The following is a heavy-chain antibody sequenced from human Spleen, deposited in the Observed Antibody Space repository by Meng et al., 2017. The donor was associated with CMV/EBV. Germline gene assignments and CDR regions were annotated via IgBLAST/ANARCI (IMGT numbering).Heavy chain of an antibody. CDR1: FSSYA. Sequence: FSSYAMHWVRQAPGKGLEWVAVISYDGSNKYYADSVKGRFTISRDISKNTLYLQMNSLRAEDTAVYYCARGDGYDSGSYYVSEYFQHWGQGTLVTVSS. J-gene: IGHJ1*01. V-gene: IGHV3-30-3*01. CDR3: ARGDGYDSGSYYVSEYFQH. D-gene: IGHD3-10*01. CDR2: ISYDGSNK.